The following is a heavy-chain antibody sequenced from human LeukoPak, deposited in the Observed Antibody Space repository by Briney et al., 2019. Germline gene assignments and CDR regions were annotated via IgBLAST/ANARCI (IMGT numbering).Heavy chain of an antibody. Sequence: GGSLRLSCAASGFTFSSYWMSWVRQAPGKGLEWVANIKQDGSEKYYVDSVKGRFTISRDNSKNTLYLQMNSLRAEDTAVYYCAKTFGSGSPLALFDPWGQGTLVTVSS. CDR3: AKTFGSGSPLALFDP. J-gene: IGHJ5*02. CDR1: GFTFSSYW. D-gene: IGHD3-10*01. CDR2: IKQDGSEK. V-gene: IGHV3-7*03.